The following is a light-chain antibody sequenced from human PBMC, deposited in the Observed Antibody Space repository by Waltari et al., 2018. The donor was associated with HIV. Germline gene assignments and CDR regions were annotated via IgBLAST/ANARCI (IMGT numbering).Light chain of an antibody. Sequence: AGLTQPPSLSWDLGQTATLICSGDHSNVGPPGHTWLQQHPGHPPKPLISKDNKRPSGISERFAASRSGNTGFLNIDGAQAEDEADYYCSAWDDSFSGYFFGGGTKLTV. V-gene: IGLV10-54*01. CDR1: HSNVGPPG. CDR2: KDN. J-gene: IGLJ2*01. CDR3: SAWDDSFSGYF.